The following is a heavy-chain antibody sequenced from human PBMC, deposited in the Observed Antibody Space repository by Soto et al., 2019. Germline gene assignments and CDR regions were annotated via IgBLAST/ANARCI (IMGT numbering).Heavy chain of an antibody. CDR1: GFTFTIYW. CDR2: IYPGDSDT. D-gene: IGHD2-2*01. CDR3: AKHEGYCSSTTCSNFDY. V-gene: IGHV5-51*01. Sequence: PGESLKISCNASGFTFTIYWIAWVRQMPGKGLEWMGIIYPGDSDTSYSPSFQGQVTISADKSINTAYLQWSSLKASDTAMYYCAKHEGYCSSTTCSNFDYWGQGTLVTVSS. J-gene: IGHJ4*02.